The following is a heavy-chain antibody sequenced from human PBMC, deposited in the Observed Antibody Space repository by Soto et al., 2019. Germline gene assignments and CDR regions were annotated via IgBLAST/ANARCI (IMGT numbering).Heavy chain of an antibody. D-gene: IGHD2-21*01. CDR1: GGSISSTNW. J-gene: IGHJ5*02. Sequence: QVQLQESGPGLVHPSGTLSLTCAVSGGSISSTNWWSWVRQPPGKGLGWIGDIYHSGSTNYRPSLKSRVTMSLDKSNDQLALKLSSVTAADTAVYFCARKAVVVTGVHERGQPRYNWFGPWGQGTLVSVSS. V-gene: IGHV4-4*02. CDR3: ARKAVVVTGVHERGQPRYNWFGP. CDR2: IYHSGST.